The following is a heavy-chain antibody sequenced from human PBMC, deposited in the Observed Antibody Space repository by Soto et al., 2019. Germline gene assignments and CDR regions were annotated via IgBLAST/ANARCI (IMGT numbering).Heavy chain of an antibody. CDR2: IKSKTDGGTT. Sequence: GGSLRLSCAASGFTFSNAWMNWVRQAPGKGLEWVGRIKSKTDGGTTDYAAPVKGRFTISRDDSKNTLYLQMNSLKTEDTAVYYCTTALIAHDYGAPRDAFDIWGQGTMVTVSS. CDR3: TTALIAHDYGAPRDAFDI. CDR1: GFTFSNAW. D-gene: IGHD4-17*01. V-gene: IGHV3-15*07. J-gene: IGHJ3*02.